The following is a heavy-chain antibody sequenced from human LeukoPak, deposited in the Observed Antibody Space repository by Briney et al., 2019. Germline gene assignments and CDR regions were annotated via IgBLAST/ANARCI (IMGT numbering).Heavy chain of an antibody. J-gene: IGHJ6*03. CDR2: IIPIFGTA. Sequence: SVKVSCKASGGTFSSYAISWVRQAPGQGLEWMGGIIPIFGTANYAQKFQGRVTTTTDESTSTAYMELSSLRSEDTAVYYCARGSFRYYYMDVWGKGTTVTVSS. CDR3: ARGSFRYYYMDV. V-gene: IGHV1-69*05. CDR1: GGTFSSYA. D-gene: IGHD2/OR15-2a*01.